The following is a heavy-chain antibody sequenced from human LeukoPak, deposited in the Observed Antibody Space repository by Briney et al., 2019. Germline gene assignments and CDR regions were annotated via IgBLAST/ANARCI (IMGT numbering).Heavy chain of an antibody. CDR3: ASAMVGATRAYFDY. D-gene: IGHD1-26*01. V-gene: IGHV1-46*01. CDR1: GYTFTSYY. Sequence: ASVKVSCKASGYTFTSYYMHWVRQAPGQGLEWMGIINPSGGSTSYAQKFQGRVTMTRDMSTSTVYMELSSLRSGDTAVYYCASAMVGATRAYFDYWGQGTLVTVSS. J-gene: IGHJ4*02. CDR2: INPSGGST.